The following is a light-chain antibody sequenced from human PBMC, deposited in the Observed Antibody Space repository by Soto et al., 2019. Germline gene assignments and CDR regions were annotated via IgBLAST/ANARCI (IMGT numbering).Light chain of an antibody. J-gene: IGLJ2*01. Sequence: QSALTQPASVSGSPGQSITISCTGTSSDVGGYSYVSWYQQHPGKAPKLLIYDVTNRPSGVSHRFSGSKSGNTASLTISGLQAEDEADYYCSSYTTSDTLVIFGGGTKVTVL. V-gene: IGLV2-14*03. CDR1: SSDVGGYSY. CDR3: SSYTTSDTLVI. CDR2: DVT.